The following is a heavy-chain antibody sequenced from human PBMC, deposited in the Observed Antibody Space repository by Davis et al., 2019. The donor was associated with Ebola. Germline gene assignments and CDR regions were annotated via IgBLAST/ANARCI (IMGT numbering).Heavy chain of an antibody. J-gene: IGHJ6*02. CDR1: GFTFSYYY. V-gene: IGHV3-11*01. D-gene: IGHD3-10*01. CDR2: ISSSGSMK. CDR3: ARGNHYGSGSYYGMDV. Sequence: GESLKISCAVFGFTFSYYYMTWIRQAPGKGLEWVSDISSSGSMKYYADSVKGRFTISRDNAKNSLYLEMNSLRVEDTAVYYCARGNHYGSGSYYGMDVWGQGTTVTVSS.